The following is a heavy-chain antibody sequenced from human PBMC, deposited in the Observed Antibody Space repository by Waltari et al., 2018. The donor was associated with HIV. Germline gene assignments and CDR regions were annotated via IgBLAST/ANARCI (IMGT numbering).Heavy chain of an antibody. CDR2: IYFSGTT. V-gene: IGHV4-39*01. J-gene: IGHJ3*02. CDR1: GAAIKSDAHY. Sequence: QLHESGPGLVKSSETLSLKCTVSGAAIKSDAHYWGWIRQSPGKGLEWLGSIYFSGTTYYNSSLKSRITMSVDMSRSQFSLRLTSVTAADTAIYYCARRNYDATFDTWGLGTMVVVSS. CDR3: ARRNYDATFDT. D-gene: IGHD3-3*01.